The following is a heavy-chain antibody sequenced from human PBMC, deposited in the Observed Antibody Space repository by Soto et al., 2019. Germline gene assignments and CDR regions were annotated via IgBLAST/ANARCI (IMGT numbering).Heavy chain of an antibody. CDR2: NSTVTGDT. CDR1: GYSFTSCG. Sequence: QVHLVQSGAEVKKPGASVKVCSKASGYSFTSCGISWVRQAPGQGLQWMGRNSTVTGDTNYTQNLQGRVTMPTDTYSTTTYMELRSMRSDETAVYYSARDSPQSGMDVWGQGTRVTVSS. V-gene: IGHV1-18*01. J-gene: IGHJ6*02. CDR3: ARDSPQSGMDV.